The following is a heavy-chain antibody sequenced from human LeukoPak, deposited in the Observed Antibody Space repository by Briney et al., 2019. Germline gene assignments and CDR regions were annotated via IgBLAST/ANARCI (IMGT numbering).Heavy chain of an antibody. CDR2: MNPNNGNT. D-gene: IGHD6-19*01. J-gene: IGHJ5*02. CDR3: ARPAVAGTGDWFDP. V-gene: IGHV1-8*01. CDR1: GYTFTSYD. Sequence: ASVKVSCKASGYTFTSYDINWVRQATGQGLEWMGWMNPNNGNTGYAQKFQGRVTMTWNTSISTGYMELSSLRSEDTAVYYCARPAVAGTGDWFDPWGQGTLVTVSS.